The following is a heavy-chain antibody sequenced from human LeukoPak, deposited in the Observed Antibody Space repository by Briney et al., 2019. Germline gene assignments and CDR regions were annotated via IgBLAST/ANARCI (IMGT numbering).Heavy chain of an antibody. Sequence: GGSLRLSCAASGFTFSSHWMHWVRQAPGKGLEWVSRINPAGSDTRYADSVKGRFTISRDNAKNTLYLQMNSLRGEDTAVYYCARAYCSGGSCYSFGMDVWGQGTTVTVSS. J-gene: IGHJ6*02. D-gene: IGHD2-15*01. V-gene: IGHV3-74*01. CDR3: ARAYCSGGSCYSFGMDV. CDR1: GFTFSSHW. CDR2: INPAGSDT.